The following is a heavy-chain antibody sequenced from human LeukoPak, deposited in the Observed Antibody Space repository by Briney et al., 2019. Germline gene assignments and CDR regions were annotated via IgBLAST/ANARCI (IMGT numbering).Heavy chain of an antibody. CDR1: GGTFSSYA. Sequence: PTVKVSCKASGGTFSSYAISWVRQAPGQGLEWMGGIIPIFGTANYAQKFQGRVTITADESTSTAYMELSSLRSEDTAVYYCARSYYYDSSGYCFDYWGQGTLVTVSS. CDR3: ARSYYYDSSGYCFDY. J-gene: IGHJ4*02. V-gene: IGHV1-69*01. CDR2: IIPIFGTA. D-gene: IGHD3-22*01.